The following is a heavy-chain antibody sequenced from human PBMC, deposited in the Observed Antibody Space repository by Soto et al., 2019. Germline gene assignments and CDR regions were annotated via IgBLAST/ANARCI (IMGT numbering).Heavy chain of an antibody. J-gene: IGHJ4*02. CDR1: GGSISSYY. V-gene: IGHV4-59*01. CDR3: ARSRGGYFDY. D-gene: IGHD3-16*01. CDR2: IHYSGST. Sequence: QVQLQESGPGLVKPSETLSLTCTVSGGSISSYYWSWIRQPPGKGLEWIGYIHYSGSTNYNPSLQSRVPISVDTSKNPFSLQLSSVTAADTAVYYCARSRGGYFDYWGQGTLVTVSS.